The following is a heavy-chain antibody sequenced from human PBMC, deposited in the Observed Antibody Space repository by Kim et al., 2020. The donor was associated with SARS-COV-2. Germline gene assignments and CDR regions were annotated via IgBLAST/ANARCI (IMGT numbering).Heavy chain of an antibody. CDR2: IYTSGST. CDR3: ARESRPITMIVVS. J-gene: IGHJ5*02. Sequence: SETLSLTCTVSGGSISSGSYYWSWIRQPAGKGLEWIGRIYTSGSTNYNPSLKSRVTISVDTSKNQFSLKLSSVTAADTAVYYCARESRPITMIVVSWGQGTLVTVSS. V-gene: IGHV4-61*02. CDR1: GGSISSGSYY. D-gene: IGHD3-22*01.